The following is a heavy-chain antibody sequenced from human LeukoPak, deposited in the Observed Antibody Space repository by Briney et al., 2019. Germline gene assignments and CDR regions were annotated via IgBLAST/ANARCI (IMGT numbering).Heavy chain of an antibody. V-gene: IGHV3-7*04. D-gene: IGHD2-2*01. CDR2: IKQDGSEK. CDR1: GFTFSSYW. J-gene: IGHJ6*03. Sequence: GGSLRLSCAASGFTFSSYWMSWVRQAPGKGLEWVANIKQDGSEKYYVDSVKGRFTISRDNAKNTLYLQMNSLRAEDTAVYYCARGSQLSHYYYYYMDVWGKGTKVTVSS. CDR3: ARGSQLSHYYYYYMDV.